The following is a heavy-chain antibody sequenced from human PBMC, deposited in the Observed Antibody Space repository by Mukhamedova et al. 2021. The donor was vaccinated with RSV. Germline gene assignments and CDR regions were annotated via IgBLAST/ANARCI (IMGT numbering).Heavy chain of an antibody. D-gene: IGHD2-2*02. J-gene: IGHJ4*02. V-gene: IGHV3-64D*06. CDR3: VKGGCSSTSCYIAY. CDR2: ISSNGGST. Sequence: VRQAPGKGLEYVSAISSNGGSTYYADSVKGRFTISRDNSKNTLYLQMSSLRAEDTGVYYCVKGGCSSTSCYIAYWGQGTLVTVSS.